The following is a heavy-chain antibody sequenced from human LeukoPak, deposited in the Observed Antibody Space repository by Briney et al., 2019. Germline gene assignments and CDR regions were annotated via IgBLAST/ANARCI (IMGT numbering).Heavy chain of an antibody. CDR2: IIPIFGTA. D-gene: IGHD4-23*01. V-gene: IGHV1-69*05. CDR3: ARGGFLYGGNLDAFDI. Sequence: SVKVSCKASGGTFSSYAIGWVRQAPGQGLEWMGGIIPIFGTANYAQKFQGRVTITTDESTSTAYMELSSLRSEDTAVYYCARGGFLYGGNLDAFDIWGQGTMVTVSS. J-gene: IGHJ3*02. CDR1: GGTFSSYA.